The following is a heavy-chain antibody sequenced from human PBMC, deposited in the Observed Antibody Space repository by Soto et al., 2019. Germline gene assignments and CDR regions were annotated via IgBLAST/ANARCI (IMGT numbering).Heavy chain of an antibody. CDR3: VREEFEDGRGHFTN. CDR1: GFTFSASV. Sequence: QVLLVESGGGVVQPGGSLRLSCAASGFTFSASVMHWVRQAPGKGLEWMAILSYGAKNKYYADSVKGLFTISRDISESTLYLQMDSLRTEDTAVYYCVREEFEDGRGHFTNWGQGTLVSVSS. CDR2: LSYGAKNK. V-gene: IGHV3-30*03. D-gene: IGHD3-3*01. J-gene: IGHJ4*02.